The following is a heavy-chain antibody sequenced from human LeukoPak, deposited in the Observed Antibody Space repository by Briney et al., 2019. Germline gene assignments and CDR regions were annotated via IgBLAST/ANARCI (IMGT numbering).Heavy chain of an antibody. CDR1: GYTFSSYW. D-gene: IGHD6-19*01. V-gene: IGHV5-51*01. J-gene: IGHJ4*02. Sequence: GESLKISCKGAGYTFSSYWIGWVRQMPGKGLEWMGSIYPGDSDTRYSPSFQGQVTFSADESISTAYLQWSSLKASDTAMYYCARFSGWYAYWGQGTLVTVSS. CDR3: ARFSGWYAY. CDR2: IYPGDSDT.